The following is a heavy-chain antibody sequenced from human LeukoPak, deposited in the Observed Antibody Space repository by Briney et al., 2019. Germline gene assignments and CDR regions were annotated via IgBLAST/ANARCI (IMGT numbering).Heavy chain of an antibody. CDR3: ARDQGVTEAFDI. J-gene: IGHJ3*02. CDR2: IYHSGST. CDR1: GYSISSGYY. Sequence: SETLSLTCTVSGYSISSGYYWGWIRQPPGKGLEWIGSIYHSGSTYYNPSLKSRVTISVDTSKNQFSLKLSSVTAADTAVYYCARDQGVTEAFDIWGQGTMVTVSS. D-gene: IGHD2-21*02. V-gene: IGHV4-38-2*02.